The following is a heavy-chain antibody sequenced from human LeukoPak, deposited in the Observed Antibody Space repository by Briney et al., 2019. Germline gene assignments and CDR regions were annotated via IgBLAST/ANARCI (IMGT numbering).Heavy chain of an antibody. D-gene: IGHD2-15*01. Sequence: GGSPRLSCAASGFTFSDYEMNWVRQAPGKGLEWVSYISSSGRRIYYADSVKGRFTISRDNAKNSLYLQMNSLRADDTSIYYCARGPRDPTEYCSRGTCSPTYEVWGQGTLVTVSS. CDR3: ARGPRDPTEYCSRGTCSPTYEV. CDR1: GFTFSDYE. CDR2: ISSSGRRI. J-gene: IGHJ4*02. V-gene: IGHV3-48*03.